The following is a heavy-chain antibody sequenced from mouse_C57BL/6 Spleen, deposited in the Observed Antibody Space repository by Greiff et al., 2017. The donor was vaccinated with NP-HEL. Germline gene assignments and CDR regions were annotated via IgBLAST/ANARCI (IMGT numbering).Heavy chain of an antibody. CDR2: INPNNGGT. J-gene: IGHJ1*03. V-gene: IGHV1-26*01. D-gene: IGHD1-1*01. Sequence: EVQLQQSGPELVKPGASVKISCKASGYTFTDYYMNWVKQSHGKSLEWIGDINPNNGGTSYNQKFKGKATLTVDKSSSTAYMELRSLTSEDSAVYYCARAYYDGYWYFDVWGTGTTVTVSS. CDR1: GYTFTDYY. CDR3: ARAYYDGYWYFDV.